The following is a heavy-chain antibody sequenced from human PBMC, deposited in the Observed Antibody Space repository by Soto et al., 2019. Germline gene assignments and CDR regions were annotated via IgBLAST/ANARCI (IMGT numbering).Heavy chain of an antibody. J-gene: IGHJ5*02. D-gene: IGHD3-9*01. CDR2: IIPIFGTA. V-gene: IGHV1-69*01. Sequence: QVQLVQSGAEVKKPGSSVKVSCKASGGTFSSYAISWVRQAPGQGLEGMGGIIPIFGTANYEQKFQGRVTITADESTSTAYMELSSLRSEDTAVYYCARVGGRYFDWSGGWFDPWGQGTLVTVSS. CDR3: ARVGGRYFDWSGGWFDP. CDR1: GGTFSSYA.